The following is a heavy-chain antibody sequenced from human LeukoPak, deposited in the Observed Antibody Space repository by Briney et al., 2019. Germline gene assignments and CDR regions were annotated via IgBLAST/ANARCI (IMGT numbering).Heavy chain of an antibody. J-gene: IGHJ6*02. V-gene: IGHV4-34*01. CDR3: ASALVAAAIYYYGMDV. Sequence: SETLSLTCAVYGGSFSGYYWSWIRQPPGKGLEWIGEINHSGSTNYNPSLKSRVTISVDTSKNQFSLELSSVTAADTAVYYCASALVAAAIYYYGMDVWGQGTTVTVSS. D-gene: IGHD2-15*01. CDR1: GGSFSGYY. CDR2: INHSGST.